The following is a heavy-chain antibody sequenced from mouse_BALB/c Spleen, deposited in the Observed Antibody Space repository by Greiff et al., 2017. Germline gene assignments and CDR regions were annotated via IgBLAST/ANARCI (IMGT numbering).Heavy chain of an antibody. CDR1: GYAFSSYW. Sequence: QVQLKESGAELVRPGSSVKISCKASGYAFSSYWMNWVKQRPGQGLEWIGQIYPGDGDTNYNGKFKGKATLTADKSSSTAYMQLSSLTSEDSAVYFCARGGTYWYFDVWGAGTTVTVSS. D-gene: IGHD2-14*01. CDR3: ARGGTYWYFDV. V-gene: IGHV1-80*01. J-gene: IGHJ1*01. CDR2: IYPGDGDT.